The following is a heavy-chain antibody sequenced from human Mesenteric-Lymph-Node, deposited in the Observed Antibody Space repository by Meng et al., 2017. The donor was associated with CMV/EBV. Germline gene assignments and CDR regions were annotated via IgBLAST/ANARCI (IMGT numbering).Heavy chain of an antibody. V-gene: IGHV1-18*01. J-gene: IGHJ4*02. CDR2: ISTYNGNT. CDR1: DDTFSNYG. D-gene: IGHD3-22*01. CDR3: ARFQSHYYDSSGYYNL. Sequence: ASVKVSCKASDDTFSNYGISWVRQAPGQGLEWMGWISTYNGNTNYAQKLQGRVTMTTDTATSTGYMELRNLKSDDTAIYYCARFQSHYYDSSGYYNLWGQGTLVTVSS.